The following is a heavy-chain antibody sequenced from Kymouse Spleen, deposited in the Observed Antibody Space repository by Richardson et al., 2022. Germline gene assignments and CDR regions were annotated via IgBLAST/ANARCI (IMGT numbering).Heavy chain of an antibody. CDR2: INHSGST. CDR3: ARGRGILTGYPNWFDP. V-gene: IGHV4-34*01. CDR1: GGSFSGYY. D-gene: IGHD3-9*01. J-gene: IGHJ5*02. Sequence: QVQLQQWGAGLLKPSETLSLTCAVYGGSFSGYYWSWIRQPPGKGLEWIGEINHSGSTNYNPSLKSRVTISVDTSKNQFSLKLSSVTAADTAVYYCARGRGILTGYPNWFDPWGQGTLVTVSS.